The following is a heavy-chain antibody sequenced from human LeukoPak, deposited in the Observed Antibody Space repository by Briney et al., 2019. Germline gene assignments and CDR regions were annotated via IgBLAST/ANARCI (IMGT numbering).Heavy chain of an antibody. CDR1: RYTFTSYY. Sequence: ASVKVSCKASRYTFTSYYIHWVRQAPGQGLEWMGIINPSIGSTIYSQKFQGRVTMTRDTSTSSVYMELSSLKSEDTAVFYCAIRGNYFRPFDYWDQGTLVSVPS. V-gene: IGHV1-46*01. J-gene: IGHJ4*02. CDR2: INPSIGST. CDR3: AIRGNYFRPFDY. D-gene: IGHD2/OR15-2a*01.